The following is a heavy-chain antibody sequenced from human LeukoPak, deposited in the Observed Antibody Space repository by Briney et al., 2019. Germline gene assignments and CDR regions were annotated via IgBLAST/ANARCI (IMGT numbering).Heavy chain of an antibody. D-gene: IGHD6-13*01. CDR1: GGSISSYY. CDR2: IYYSGST. J-gene: IGHJ4*02. CDR3: ARVRYSSSWALFDY. V-gene: IGHV4-59*01. Sequence: SETLSLTCTVSGGSISSYYLSWIRQPPGKGLEWIGYIYYSGSTNYNPSLKSRVTISVDTSKNQFSLKLSSVTAADTAVYYCARVRYSSSWALFDYWGQGTLVTVSS.